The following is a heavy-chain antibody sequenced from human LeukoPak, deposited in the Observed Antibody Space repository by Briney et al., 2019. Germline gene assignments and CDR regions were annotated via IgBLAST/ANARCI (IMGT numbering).Heavy chain of an antibody. CDR2: IHSGGDT. D-gene: IGHD3-16*02. Sequence: GGSLRLSCAASGFTVSSKYMSWVRQAPGKGLEWVSVIHSGGDTYYADSVKGRFTISRDSPKNTLYLQMNSLRAEDTAVYYCARVGDYVWGSYPKHDAFDIRGQGTMVTVSS. V-gene: IGHV3-66*01. CDR1: GFTVSSKY. CDR3: ARVGDYVWGSYPKHDAFDI. J-gene: IGHJ3*02.